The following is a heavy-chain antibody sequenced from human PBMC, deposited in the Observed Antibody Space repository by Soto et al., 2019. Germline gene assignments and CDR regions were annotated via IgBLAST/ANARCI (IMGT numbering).Heavy chain of an antibody. CDR3: ARPHYYGSGSYYAPDY. D-gene: IGHD3-10*01. Sequence: GESLKISCKGSGYSFTSYWIGWVRQMPGKGLEWMGIIYPGASDTRYSPSFQGQVTISADKSISTAYLQWSSLKASDTAMYYCARPHYYGSGSYYAPDYWGQGTLVTVSS. J-gene: IGHJ4*02. CDR2: IYPGASDT. CDR1: GYSFTSYW. V-gene: IGHV5-51*01.